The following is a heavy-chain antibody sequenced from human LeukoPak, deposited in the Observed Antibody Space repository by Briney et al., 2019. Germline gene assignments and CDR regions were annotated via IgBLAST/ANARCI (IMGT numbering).Heavy chain of an antibody. CDR2: IRYDGSNK. CDR3: ARGGKIAVVGTRSPQYFHH. CDR1: GFTFSSYG. D-gene: IGHD6-19*01. V-gene: IGHV3-30*02. Sequence: GGSLRLSCAASGFTFSSYGMHWVRQAPGKGLEWVAFIRYDGSNKYYADSVKGRFTISRDNSKNTLYLQMNSLRAEDTAVYYCARGGKIAVVGTRSPQYFHHWGQGTLVTVSS. J-gene: IGHJ1*01.